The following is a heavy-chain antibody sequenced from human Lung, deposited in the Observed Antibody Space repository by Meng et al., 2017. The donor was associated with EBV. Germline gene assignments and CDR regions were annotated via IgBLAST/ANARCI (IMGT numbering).Heavy chain of an antibody. J-gene: IGHJ4*02. CDR3: ASSRPLAGNWNYHY. CDR1: GDSVSSNSAA. D-gene: IGHD1-7*01. CDR2: TYYRSKWYN. V-gene: IGHV6-1*01. Sequence: QVQRHKSGPGLVKASQTLSLPCAISGDSVSSNSAAWNWIRQSPSRGLEWLGRTYYRSKWYNDYAVSVKSRITINPDTSKNQFSLQLNSVTPEDTAVYYCASSRPLAGNWNYHYWGQGTLVTVSS.